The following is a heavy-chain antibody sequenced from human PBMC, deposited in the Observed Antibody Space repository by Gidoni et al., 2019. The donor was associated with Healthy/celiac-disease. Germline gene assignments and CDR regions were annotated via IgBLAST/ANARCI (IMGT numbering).Heavy chain of an antibody. J-gene: IGHJ4*02. CDR3: ARSYCSGGSCYSSVDY. Sequence: QVQLVQSGAEVKKPGSSVKVSCKASGGTFSSDAISWVRQAPGQGLEWMGRIIPILGIANYAQKFQGRVTITADKSTSTAYMELSSLRSEDTAVYYCARSYCSGGSCYSSVDYWGQGTLVTVSS. V-gene: IGHV1-69*04. CDR1: GGTFSSDA. CDR2: IIPILGIA. D-gene: IGHD2-15*01.